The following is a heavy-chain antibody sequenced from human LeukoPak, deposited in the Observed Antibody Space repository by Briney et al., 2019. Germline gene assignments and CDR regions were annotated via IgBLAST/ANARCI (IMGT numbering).Heavy chain of an antibody. D-gene: IGHD6-13*01. CDR1: GGSFSGYY. V-gene: IGHV4-59*01. CDR2: IYYSGST. Sequence: PSETLSLTCAVYGGSFSGYYWSWIRQPPGKGLEWIGYIYYSGSTNYNPSLKSRVTTSVDTSKNQFSLKLSSVTAADTAVYYCARKSAAAVWFDPWGQGTLVTVSS. J-gene: IGHJ5*02. CDR3: ARKSAAAVWFDP.